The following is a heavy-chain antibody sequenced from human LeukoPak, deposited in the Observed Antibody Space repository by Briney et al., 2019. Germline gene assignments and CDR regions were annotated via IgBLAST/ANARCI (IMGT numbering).Heavy chain of an antibody. V-gene: IGHV4-59*01. D-gene: IGHD4-17*01. Sequence: SETLSLTCTVSGVSISSYYWSWIRQPTGKGLEWIGYIYYSGSTNYSPSFKSRVTISVDTSKNQFSLKLTSVTAADTAVYYCARGRYGDYGFDYWGQGTLVTVSS. J-gene: IGHJ4*02. CDR1: GVSISSYY. CDR2: IYYSGST. CDR3: ARGRYGDYGFDY.